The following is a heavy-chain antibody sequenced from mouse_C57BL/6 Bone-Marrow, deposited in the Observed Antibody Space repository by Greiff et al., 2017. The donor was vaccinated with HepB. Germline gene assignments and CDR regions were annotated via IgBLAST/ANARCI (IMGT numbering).Heavy chain of an antibody. V-gene: IGHV14-3*01. CDR3: ASQLTTVVARYFDV. J-gene: IGHJ1*03. D-gene: IGHD1-1*01. Sequence: EVQLQESVAELVRPGASVTLSCTASGFNIQHTYMHLVKPRPEQGLEWIGRIAPANGHTKSAPKFQGKATITADTSSNTAYLQLSSLTSEDTAIYYCASQLTTVVARYFDVWGTGTTVTVSA. CDR2: IAPANGHT. CDR1: GFNIQHTY.